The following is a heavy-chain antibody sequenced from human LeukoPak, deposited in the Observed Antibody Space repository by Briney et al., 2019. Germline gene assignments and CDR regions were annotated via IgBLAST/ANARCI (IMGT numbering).Heavy chain of an antibody. D-gene: IGHD5-18*01. V-gene: IGHV1-69*13. CDR3: ARDLRGAYSYGAPYYYYGMDV. J-gene: IGHJ6*04. CDR1: GGTFSSYD. Sequence: GASVKVSCKASGGTFSSYDISWVRQAPGQGLEWMGGTIPIFGTANYAQKFQGRVTITADESTSTAYMELSSLRSEDTAVYYCARDLRGAYSYGAPYYYYGMDVWGKGTTVTVSS. CDR2: TIPIFGTA.